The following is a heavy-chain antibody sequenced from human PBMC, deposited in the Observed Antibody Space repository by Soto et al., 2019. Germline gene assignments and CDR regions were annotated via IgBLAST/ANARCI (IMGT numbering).Heavy chain of an antibody. CDR2: IKSITDGGTT. Sequence: PVGPMIHSWTAAESKFINAGMTWISKTQGKGLEWVGRIKSITDGGTTDYAAPVKGRFTISRDDSKDTLYLQMNNLRTEDTAVYHCTTDSADIVVVPATFGMDVWGQGTTVTVS. D-gene: IGHD2-2*01. J-gene: IGHJ6*02. CDR3: TTDSADIVVVPATFGMDV. V-gene: IGHV3-15*01. CDR1: ESKFINAG.